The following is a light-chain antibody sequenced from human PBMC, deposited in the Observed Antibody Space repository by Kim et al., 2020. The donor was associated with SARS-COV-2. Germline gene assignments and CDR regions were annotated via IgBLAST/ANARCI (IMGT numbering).Light chain of an antibody. CDR2: AAS. V-gene: IGKV1D-16*01. CDR3: QQYGAYPLT. J-gene: IGKJ4*01. Sequence: IGSSVPWYQQKPEKAPKSLISAASSLQNGVPSRFSGSGSGTDFTLTISSLQPEDIATYYCQQYGAYPLTFGGGTKLEI. CDR1: IGSS.